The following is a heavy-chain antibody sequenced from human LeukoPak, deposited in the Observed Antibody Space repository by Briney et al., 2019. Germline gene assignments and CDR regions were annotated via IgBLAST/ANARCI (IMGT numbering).Heavy chain of an antibody. CDR2: INPNSGST. J-gene: IGHJ4*02. Sequence: ASVKVPCKASGYTFTDYYIHWVRQAPGQGLEWMGWINPNSGSTNYAQNLQGRVSMTRDTSISTAHMELSRLRSDDTAVYYCARDYVDNFDSYGYIALDQWGQGTLVIVSS. D-gene: IGHD3-22*01. CDR3: ARDYVDNFDSYGYIALDQ. V-gene: IGHV1-2*02. CDR1: GYTFTDYY.